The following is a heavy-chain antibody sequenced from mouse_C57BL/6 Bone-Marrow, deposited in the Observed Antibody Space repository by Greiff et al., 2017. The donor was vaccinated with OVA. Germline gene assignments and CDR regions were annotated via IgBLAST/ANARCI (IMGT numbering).Heavy chain of an antibody. D-gene: IGHD1-1*01. CDR2: INPNNGGT. CDR3: ARGGGHYYGSSGTY. J-gene: IGHJ3*01. Sequence: EVQLQQSGPELVKPGASVKISCKASGYTFTDYYMNWVKQSHGKSLEWIGDINPNNGGTSYNQKFKGKATLTVDKSSSTAYMELRSLTSEDSAVYYCARGGGHYYGSSGTYWGQGTLVTVSA. CDR1: GYTFTDYY. V-gene: IGHV1-26*01.